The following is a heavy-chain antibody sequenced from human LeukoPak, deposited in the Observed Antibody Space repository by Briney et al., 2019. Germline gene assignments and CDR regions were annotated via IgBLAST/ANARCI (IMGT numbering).Heavy chain of an antibody. J-gene: IGHJ3*02. D-gene: IGHD3-9*01. V-gene: IGHV1-8*03. CDR3: ARGSRGDILTGQDALDI. CDR2: MNPNSGNT. CDR1: GYTFTSYD. Sequence: ASVKVSCKASGYTFTSYDINWVRQATGQGLEWMGWMNPNSGNTGYAQKFQGRVTITRNTSISTAYMELSSLRSEDTAVYYCARGSRGDILTGQDALDIWGQGTMVTVSS.